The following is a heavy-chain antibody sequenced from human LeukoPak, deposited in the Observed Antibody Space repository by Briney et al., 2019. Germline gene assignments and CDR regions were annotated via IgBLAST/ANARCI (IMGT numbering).Heavy chain of an antibody. CDR3: ARGTHDYGDYVSDY. Sequence: ASVKVSCKASGGTFSSYAISWVRQAPGQGLEWMGGIIPIFGTANYAQKFQGRVTITADKSTSTAYMELSSLRSEDTAVYYCARGTHDYGDYVSDYWGQGTLVTVSS. CDR1: GGTFSSYA. D-gene: IGHD4-17*01. J-gene: IGHJ4*02. V-gene: IGHV1-69*06. CDR2: IIPIFGTA.